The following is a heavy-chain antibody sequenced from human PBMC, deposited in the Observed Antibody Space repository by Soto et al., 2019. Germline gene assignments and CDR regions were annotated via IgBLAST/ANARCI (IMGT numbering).Heavy chain of an antibody. CDR3: TRNRRETGDFDF. V-gene: IGHV1-8*01. D-gene: IGHD3-10*01. CDR2: MNPDSGTT. CDR1: GYTFTTYD. Sequence: QVQLVQSGAEVRKPGASVKVSCKASGYTFTTYDINWVRQARGQGLQRMGWMNPDSGTTGYAQTFQGRVTLTRDTSMNTDYMELSRMTYEDTAVYYCTRNRRETGDFDFWGQGTLVNVSS. J-gene: IGHJ4*02.